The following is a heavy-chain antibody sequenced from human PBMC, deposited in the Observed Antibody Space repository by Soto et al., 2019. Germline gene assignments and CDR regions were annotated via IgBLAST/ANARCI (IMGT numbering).Heavy chain of an antibody. J-gene: IGHJ6*02. D-gene: IGHD3-22*01. CDR1: GYTFTSYA. Sequence: VASVKVSCKASGYTFTSYAMHWVRQAPGQRLEWMGWINAGNGNAKYSQKFQGRVTITRDTSASTAYMELSSLRSEDTAVYYCASDDDYYDSSGYYAGGMDVWGQGTTVTVTS. CDR3: ASDDDYYDSSGYYAGGMDV. CDR2: INAGNGNA. V-gene: IGHV1-3*01.